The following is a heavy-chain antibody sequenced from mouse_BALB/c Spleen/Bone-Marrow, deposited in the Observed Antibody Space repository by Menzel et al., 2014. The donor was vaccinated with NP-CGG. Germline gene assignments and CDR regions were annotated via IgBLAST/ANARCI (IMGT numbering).Heavy chain of an antibody. CDR2: ISSGSSTI. J-gene: IGHJ2*01. Sequence: EVQVVESGGGLVQPGGSRKLSCAASGFTFSSFGMHWVRQAPEKGLEWVAYISSGSSTIFYADTVKGRFTVSRDNPKNTLFLQMTSLRSEDTAMYYCTRGGYWDDFDYWGQGTTLTVSS. CDR3: TRGGYWDDFDY. CDR1: GFTFSSFG. V-gene: IGHV5-17*02. D-gene: IGHD4-1*01.